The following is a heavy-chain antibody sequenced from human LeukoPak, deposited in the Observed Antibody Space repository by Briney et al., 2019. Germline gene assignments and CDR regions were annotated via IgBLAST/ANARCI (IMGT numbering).Heavy chain of an antibody. CDR1: GLTVSSHY. J-gene: IGHJ3*01. V-gene: IGHV3-66*01. D-gene: IGHD5-24*01. CDR2: IHSGGHT. Sequence: GGSLRLSCAASGLTVSSHYMNWVRQAPGKGLEWVAVIHSGGHTFYAESVRGRFIISRDNSKNALILQMNSLRGEDTGLYYCAKLGNNVQIEGYDAFTLWGQGTMVTVSS. CDR3: AKLGNNVQIEGYDAFTL.